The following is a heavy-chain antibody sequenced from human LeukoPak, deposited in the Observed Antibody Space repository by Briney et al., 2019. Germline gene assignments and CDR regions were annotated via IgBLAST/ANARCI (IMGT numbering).Heavy chain of an antibody. CDR3: ARVGRKQLGLDY. Sequence: SETLSLTCAVSGYSLSSGYYWGWIRQPPGKGLEWIGSIYHSGSTYYNPSLKSRVTISVDTSKNQFSLKLSSVTAADTAVYYCARVGRKQLGLDYWGQGALVTVSS. CDR1: GYSLSSGYY. D-gene: IGHD6-6*01. CDR2: IYHSGST. J-gene: IGHJ4*02. V-gene: IGHV4-38-2*01.